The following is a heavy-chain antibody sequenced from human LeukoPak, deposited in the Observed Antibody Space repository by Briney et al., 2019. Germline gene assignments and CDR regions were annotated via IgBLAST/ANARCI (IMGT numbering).Heavy chain of an antibody. J-gene: IGHJ3*02. V-gene: IGHV3-49*04. CDR3: RTFFPSGSYSRDDAFDI. Sequence: GSLRLSCSASGFTFGDYGMSWVRQAPGKGLEWVGFIGSKANGGTTEYAASVKGRFIISRDDSKNIAYLQMNSLKTEDTAVYYCRTFFPSGSYSRDDAFDIWGPGTMVTVSS. D-gene: IGHD1-26*01. CDR1: GFTFGDYG. CDR2: IGSKANGGTT.